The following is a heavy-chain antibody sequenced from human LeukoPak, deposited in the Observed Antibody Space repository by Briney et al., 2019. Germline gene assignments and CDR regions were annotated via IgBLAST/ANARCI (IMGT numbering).Heavy chain of an antibody. D-gene: IGHD6-13*01. CDR2: INPSGGSA. Sequence: AASVKVSCKASGYTFSIYNMHWVRQAPGQGLEWMGIINPSGGSASDTQKFQGRVTMTRDTSTSTLYMELSSLRSEDTAVYYCAREGVAATGLDYWGQGTLVTVSS. CDR3: AREGVAATGLDY. V-gene: IGHV1-46*01. CDR1: GYTFSIYN. J-gene: IGHJ4*02.